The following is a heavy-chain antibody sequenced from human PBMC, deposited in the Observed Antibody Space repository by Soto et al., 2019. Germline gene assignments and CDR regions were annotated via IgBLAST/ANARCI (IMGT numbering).Heavy chain of an antibody. CDR2: VSAYNGNT. CDR1: GYIFTSYG. D-gene: IGHD3-10*01. J-gene: IGHJ4*02. CDR3: TRGAGQGSGSYD. V-gene: IGHV1-18*01. Sequence: QVQLVQSGAEVKKPGASVKVSCKASGYIFTSYGITWVRQAPGQGLEWMGWVSAYNGNTQYAQNLQGRVTMSTDTSTSTAYMELRSLRSDDTAVYYCTRGAGQGSGSYDWGQGTRVTVSS.